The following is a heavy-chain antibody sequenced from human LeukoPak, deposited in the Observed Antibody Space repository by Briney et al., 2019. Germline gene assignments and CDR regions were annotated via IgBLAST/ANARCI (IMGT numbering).Heavy chain of an antibody. CDR2: ISSSGSTI. Sequence: GGSLRLSCAASGFTFSSYAMSWVRQAPGKGLEWVSYISSSGSTIYYADSVKGRFTISRDNAKNSLYLQMNSLRAEDTAVYYCARGGEYDYAWGSYRYPGIDYWGQGTLVTVSS. J-gene: IGHJ4*02. V-gene: IGHV3-48*03. CDR1: GFTFSSYA. D-gene: IGHD3-16*02. CDR3: ARGGEYDYAWGSYRYPGIDY.